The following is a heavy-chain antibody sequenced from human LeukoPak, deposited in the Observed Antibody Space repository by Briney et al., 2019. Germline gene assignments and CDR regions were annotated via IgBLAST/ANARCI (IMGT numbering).Heavy chain of an antibody. D-gene: IGHD3-10*02. CDR2: ISTSGSTT. V-gene: IGHV3-48*03. J-gene: IGHJ4*02. Sequence: PGGSLRLSCAASGFTFSDYEINWVRQAPGKGLEWVSCISTSGSTTYYADSVKGRFTISRDNAKSSLFLQMNTLTAEDTAVYYCARGALHVFDYWGQGTPVTVSS. CDR1: GFTFSDYE. CDR3: ARGALHVFDY.